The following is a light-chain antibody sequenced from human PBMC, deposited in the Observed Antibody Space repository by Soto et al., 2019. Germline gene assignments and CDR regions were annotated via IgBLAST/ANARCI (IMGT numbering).Light chain of an antibody. CDR1: QSLLHNNGYNY. V-gene: IGKV2-28*01. J-gene: IGKJ4*01. Sequence: DTVMTQSPLSLPVTPGEPAPISCRSSQSLLHNNGYNYLDWYLQKPGQSPQLLIYLGSNRASGVPDRFSGSASGTDFTLKISTVEAEDVGVYYCMQALQTPLTFGGGTKVEIK. CDR2: LGS. CDR3: MQALQTPLT.